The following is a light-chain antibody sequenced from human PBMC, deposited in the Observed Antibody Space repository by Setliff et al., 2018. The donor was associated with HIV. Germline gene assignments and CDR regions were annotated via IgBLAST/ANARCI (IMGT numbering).Light chain of an antibody. V-gene: IGKV1-39*01. J-gene: IGKJ5*01. CDR1: ESVSSY. Sequence: DIQMTQSPSSLSASVGDRVTITCRASESVSSYLNWYQRKPGKAPKLLINAASNLQSGVPSRFSGSGSGTDFTLAISSLQPEDFAIYYCQQSYSTRITFGQGTRLEIK. CDR2: AAS. CDR3: QQSYSTRIT.